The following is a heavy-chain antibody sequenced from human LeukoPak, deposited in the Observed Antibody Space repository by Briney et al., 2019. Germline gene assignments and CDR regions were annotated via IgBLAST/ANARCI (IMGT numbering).Heavy chain of an antibody. CDR3: AIGGRYCSSTSCYANAFDY. J-gene: IGHJ4*02. D-gene: IGHD2-2*01. CDR2: ISSSGSYI. CDR1: GFTFSSYS. Sequence: GGSLRLSCAASGFTFSSYSMNWVRQAPGKGLEWVSSISSSGSYIYYADSVKGRFTISRDNANKSLYLQLNSLRAEDTAVYYCAIGGRYCSSTSCYANAFDYWGQGTLVTVSS. V-gene: IGHV3-21*01.